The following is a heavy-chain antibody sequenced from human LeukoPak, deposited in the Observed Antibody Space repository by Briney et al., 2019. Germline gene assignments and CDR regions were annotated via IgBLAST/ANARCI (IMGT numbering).Heavy chain of an antibody. CDR2: MNPDSGGT. V-gene: IGHV1-2*02. D-gene: IGHD6-19*01. CDR1: GYTFTAYH. CDR3: ASVVPGYSSEFDF. Sequence: ASAKVSCKASGYTFTAYHIHWVRQAPGQGLEWVGWMNPDSGGTNSAQKFQGRVTMTRDTSISTAYMELSRLTSDDTAVYYCASVVPGYSSEFDFWGQGTLVTVSS. J-gene: IGHJ4*02.